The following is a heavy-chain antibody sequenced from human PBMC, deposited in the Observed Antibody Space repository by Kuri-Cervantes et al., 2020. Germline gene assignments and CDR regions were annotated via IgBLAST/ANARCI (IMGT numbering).Heavy chain of an antibody. D-gene: IGHD3-3*01. Sequence: GGSLRLSCAVSGNSINSAYFWGWVRQPPGKGLEWISYISSSGSTVYYADSVKGRFTISRDNAKNSLYLQMNSLRAEDTAVYYCARIGGLRFLDWTPYMDVWGKGTTVTVSS. J-gene: IGHJ6*03. CDR3: ARIGGLRFLDWTPYMDV. CDR1: GNSINSAYF. V-gene: IGHV3-11*04. CDR2: ISSSGSTV.